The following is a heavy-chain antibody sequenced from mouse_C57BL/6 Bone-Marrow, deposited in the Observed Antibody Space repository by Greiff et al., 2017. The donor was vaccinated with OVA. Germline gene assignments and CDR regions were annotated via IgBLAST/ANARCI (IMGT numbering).Heavy chain of an antibody. D-gene: IGHD2-5*01. CDR3: ARDPLSNVYAMDY. CDR1: GFSLTSYG. J-gene: IGHJ4*01. Sequence: QVQLQQSGPGLVQPSQSLSITCTVSGFSLTSYGVHWVRQSPGKGLEWLGVLWSGGSTDYNAAFISRLSISKDNSKSQVFFKMNSLQADDTAIYYCARDPLSNVYAMDYWGQGTSVTVSS. CDR2: LWSGGST. V-gene: IGHV2-2*01.